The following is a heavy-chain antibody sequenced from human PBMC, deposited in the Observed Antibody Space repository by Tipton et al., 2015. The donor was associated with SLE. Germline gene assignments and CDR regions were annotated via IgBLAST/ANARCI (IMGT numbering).Heavy chain of an antibody. CDR2: IYYSGST. D-gene: IGHD3-10*01. CDR1: GGSMKSSGYY. CDR3: AREADTGSSALDV. V-gene: IGHV4-39*07. J-gene: IGHJ3*01. Sequence: TLSLTCTVSGGSMKSSGYYWGWIRQPPRMGLAWIGTIYYSGSTYYNPSLKSRVTISRDTSKNEFSLNLTSVTAADTAVYYCAREADTGSSALDVWGQGTMVTVSS.